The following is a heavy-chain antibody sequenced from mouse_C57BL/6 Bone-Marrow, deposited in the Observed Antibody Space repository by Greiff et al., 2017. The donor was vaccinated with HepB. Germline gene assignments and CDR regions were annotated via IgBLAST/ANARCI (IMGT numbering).Heavy chain of an antibody. CDR3: ARSYYGPWFAY. D-gene: IGHD1-1*01. CDR1: GYTFTSYW. V-gene: IGHV1-64*01. CDR2: IHPNSGST. Sequence: QVQLQQPGAELVKPGASVKLSCKASGYTFTSYWMHWVKQRPGQGLEWIGMIHPNSGSTNYNEKFKSKATLTVDKSSSTAYMQLISLTSEDSAVYYCARSYYGPWFAYWGQGTLVTVSA. J-gene: IGHJ3*01.